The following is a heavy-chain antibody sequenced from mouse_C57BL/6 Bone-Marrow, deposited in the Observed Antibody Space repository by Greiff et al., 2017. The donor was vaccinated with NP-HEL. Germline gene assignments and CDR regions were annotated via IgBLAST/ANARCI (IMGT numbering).Heavy chain of an antibody. D-gene: IGHD4-1*02. J-gene: IGHJ4*01. CDR1: GFTFSDYG. CDR2: ISSGSSTI. Sequence: EVQRVESGGGLVKPGGSLKLSCAASGFTFSDYGMHWVRQAPEKGLEWVAYISSGSSTIYYADTVKGRFTISRDNAKNTLFLQMTSLRSEDTAMYYCARTPNWGLYAMDYWGQGTSVTVSS. CDR3: ARTPNWGLYAMDY. V-gene: IGHV5-17*01.